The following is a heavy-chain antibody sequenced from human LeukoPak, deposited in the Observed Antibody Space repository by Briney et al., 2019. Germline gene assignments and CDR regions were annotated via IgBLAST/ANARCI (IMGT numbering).Heavy chain of an antibody. Sequence: PSETLSLTCTVSGGSISSGDYYWSWIRQPPGKGLEWIGYIYYSGSTYYNPSLKSRVTISVDTSKNQLSLKLSSVTAADTAVYYCARGGVYYDFWSGYYTGYFDYWGQGTLVTVSS. D-gene: IGHD3-3*01. J-gene: IGHJ4*02. V-gene: IGHV4-30-4*08. CDR2: IYYSGST. CDR1: GGSISSGDYY. CDR3: ARGGVYYDFWSGYYTGYFDY.